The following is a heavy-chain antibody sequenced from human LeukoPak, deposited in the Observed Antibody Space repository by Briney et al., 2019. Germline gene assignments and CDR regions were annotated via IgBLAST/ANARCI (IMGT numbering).Heavy chain of an antibody. CDR3: ARRVEMSSASATSNTWLDP. Sequence: SETLSLTCTVSGDSISTYYWNWIRQRPGKGLEWIGHAHFSGDTNYNPSLKSRVTISLDSAKNQFSLRLISVTAADTAVYYCARRVEMSSASATSNTWLDPWGQGTLVSVS. CDR1: GDSISTYY. D-gene: IGHD3-10*01. CDR2: AHFSGDT. J-gene: IGHJ5*02. V-gene: IGHV4-59*01.